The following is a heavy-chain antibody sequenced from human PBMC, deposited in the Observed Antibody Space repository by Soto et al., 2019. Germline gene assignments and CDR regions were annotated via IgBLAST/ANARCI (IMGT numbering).Heavy chain of an antibody. CDR3: AREDDSSGWYGY. D-gene: IGHD6-19*01. J-gene: IGHJ4*02. CDR1: GYPFTNYA. V-gene: IGHV1-3*01. CDR2: LNAGNGNT. Sequence: ASVKVSCKASGYPFTNYAMHWVRQAPGQRFEWMGWLNAGNGNTKYSQKFQGTVSITRDTSASTAYMELTSLRSEDTAVYYCAREDDSSGWYGYWGQGTLVTVAS.